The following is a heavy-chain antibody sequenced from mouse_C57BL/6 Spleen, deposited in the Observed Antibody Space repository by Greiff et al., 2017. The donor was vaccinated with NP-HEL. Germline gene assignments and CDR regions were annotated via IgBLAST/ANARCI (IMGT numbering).Heavy chain of an antibody. J-gene: IGHJ2*01. CDR1: GFTFSNYW. CDR2: IRLKSDNYAT. D-gene: IGHD1-1*01. Sequence: EVKLMESGGGLVQPGGSMKLSCVASGFTFSNYWMNWVRQSPEKGLEWVAQIRLKSDNYATHYAESVKGRFTISRDDSKSSVYLQMNNLRAEDTGIYYCTGSTVVAPFDYWGQGTTLTVSS. CDR3: TGSTVVAPFDY. V-gene: IGHV6-3*01.